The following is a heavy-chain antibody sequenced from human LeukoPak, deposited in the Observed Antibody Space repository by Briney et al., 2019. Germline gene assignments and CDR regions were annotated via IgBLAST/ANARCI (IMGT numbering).Heavy chain of an antibody. V-gene: IGHV3-23*01. Sequence: GGSLRLSCAASGFTFSSFAMSWVRQAPGKGLEWVSGISGGGGYTNYADSVKGRFAISRDNSKSTLFLQMNSLRAEDTAVYYCARDPVSSDVYNGMDVWGQGTTVTVSS. CDR1: GFTFSSFA. CDR3: ARDPVSSDVYNGMDV. D-gene: IGHD1-14*01. CDR2: ISGGGGYT. J-gene: IGHJ6*02.